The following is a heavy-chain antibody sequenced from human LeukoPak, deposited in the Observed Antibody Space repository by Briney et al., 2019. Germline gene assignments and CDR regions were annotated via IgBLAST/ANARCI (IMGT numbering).Heavy chain of an antibody. V-gene: IGHV3-23*01. J-gene: IGHJ4*02. D-gene: IGHD5-24*01. CDR3: AKIGRDGYNVDY. CDR2: ISGSGGST. Sequence: GGSLRLSCAASGFTFGSYAMSWVRQAPGKGLEWVSAISGSGGSTYYADSVKGRFTISRDNSKNTLYLQMNSLRAEDTAVYYCAKIGRDGYNVDYWGQGTLVTVSS. CDR1: GFTFGSYA.